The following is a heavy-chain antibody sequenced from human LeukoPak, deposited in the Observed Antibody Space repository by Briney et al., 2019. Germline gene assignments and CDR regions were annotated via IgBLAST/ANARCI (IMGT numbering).Heavy chain of an antibody. Sequence: GRSLRLSCAASGFTFSSYSMNWVRQAPGKGLEWVSSISSSSSYIYYADSVKGRFTISRDNAKNSLYLQMNSLRAEDTAVYYCARLDRIAAADYWGQGTLVTVSS. CDR3: ARLDRIAAADY. CDR2: ISSSSSYI. CDR1: GFTFSSYS. V-gene: IGHV3-21*01. D-gene: IGHD6-13*01. J-gene: IGHJ4*02.